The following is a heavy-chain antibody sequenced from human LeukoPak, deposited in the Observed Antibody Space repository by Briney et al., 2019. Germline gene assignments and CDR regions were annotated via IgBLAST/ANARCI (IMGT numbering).Heavy chain of an antibody. J-gene: IGHJ3*02. V-gene: IGHV1-69*05. CDR3: ARVGTYYYDSSGYYWVGHAFDI. Sequence: GASVKVSCKASGGTFSSYAISWVRQAPGQGLEWMGRIIPIFGTANYAQKFQGRVTITTDESTSTAYMELSGLRSEDTAVYYCARVGTYYYDSSGYYWVGHAFDIWGQGTMVTVSS. D-gene: IGHD3-22*01. CDR2: IIPIFGTA. CDR1: GGTFSSYA.